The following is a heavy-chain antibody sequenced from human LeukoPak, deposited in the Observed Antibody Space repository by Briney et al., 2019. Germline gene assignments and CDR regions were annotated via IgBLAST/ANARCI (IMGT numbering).Heavy chain of an antibody. CDR3: ARHNYDSSAYDY. CDR2: IYYSGST. J-gene: IGHJ4*02. D-gene: IGHD3-22*01. V-gene: IGHV4-30-4*08. Sequence: SETLSLTCTVSGGSISSGDYYWSWFRQPPGKGLEWIGYIYYSGSTYYNPSLKSRVTISVDTSKNQFSLKLSSVTAADTAVYYCARHNYDSSAYDYWGQGTPVTVSS. CDR1: GGSISSGDYY.